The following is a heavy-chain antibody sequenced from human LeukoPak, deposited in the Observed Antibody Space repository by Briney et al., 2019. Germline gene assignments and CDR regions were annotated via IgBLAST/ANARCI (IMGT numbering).Heavy chain of an antibody. CDR3: ARERGMTTVTTSWFDP. Sequence: GASVKVSCKASGGTFSSYAISWVRQAPGQGLGWMGRIIPILGIANYAQKFQGRVTITADKSTSTAYMELSSLRSEDTAVYYCARERGMTTVTTSWFDPWGQGTLVTVSS. CDR2: IIPILGIA. J-gene: IGHJ5*02. CDR1: GGTFSSYA. V-gene: IGHV1-69*04. D-gene: IGHD4-17*01.